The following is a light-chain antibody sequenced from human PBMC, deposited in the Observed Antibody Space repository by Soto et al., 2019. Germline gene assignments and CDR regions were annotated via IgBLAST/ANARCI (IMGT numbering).Light chain of an antibody. CDR1: SSNIGTNT. CDR3: AAWDASLNGVV. Sequence: QSVLTQPPSTSGTPGQRVTISCSGSSSNIGTNTVNWYQQVPGTAPKLLIYSNDQRPSGVPDRFSGSKSGTSVSLAISGLQSADEADYFCAAWDASLNGVVFGGGTKVTVL. V-gene: IGLV1-44*01. J-gene: IGLJ3*02. CDR2: SND.